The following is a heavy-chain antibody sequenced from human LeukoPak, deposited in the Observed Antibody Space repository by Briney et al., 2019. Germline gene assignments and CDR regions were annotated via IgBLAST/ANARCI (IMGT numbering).Heavy chain of an antibody. CDR1: GFTFSSYE. Sequence: GGSLRLSCAASGFTFSSYEMNWVRQAPGKGLEWVSYISSSGSTIYYADSVKGRFTISRDNAKNTLYLQMNSLRAEDTAVYYCAKDGDIAVAGTTPFYFDYWGQGTLVTVSS. J-gene: IGHJ4*02. V-gene: IGHV3-48*03. CDR2: ISSSGSTI. D-gene: IGHD6-19*01. CDR3: AKDGDIAVAGTTPFYFDY.